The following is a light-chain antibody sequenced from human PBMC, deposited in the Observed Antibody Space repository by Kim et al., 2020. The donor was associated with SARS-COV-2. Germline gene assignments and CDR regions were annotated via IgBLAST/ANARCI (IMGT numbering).Light chain of an antibody. Sequence: ISRYVNWYQQRPGKAPKLLIYDASDFDAGVPSRFSGGGSGADFTLTIVSLQPEDVATYYCQQYASFPITFGQGTRLEIK. CDR1: ISRY. J-gene: IGKJ5*01. V-gene: IGKV1-33*01. CDR2: DAS. CDR3: QQYASFPIT.